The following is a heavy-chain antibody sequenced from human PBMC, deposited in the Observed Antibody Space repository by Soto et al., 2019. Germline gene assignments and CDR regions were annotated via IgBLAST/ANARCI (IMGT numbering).Heavy chain of an antibody. Sequence: QVQLQESGPGLVKPSGTLSLTCAVSGGSISSSNWWSWVRQPPGKGLEWIGEIYHSGSTNYNPSPKRRITLSVDKSKNPFSLKLSSGAAADTAVYYCARDRPPAPGGVITHAFDIWGQGTMVTVSS. CDR1: GGSISSSNW. J-gene: IGHJ3*02. CDR2: IYHSGST. D-gene: IGHD3-16*02. CDR3: ARDRPPAPGGVITHAFDI. V-gene: IGHV4-4*02.